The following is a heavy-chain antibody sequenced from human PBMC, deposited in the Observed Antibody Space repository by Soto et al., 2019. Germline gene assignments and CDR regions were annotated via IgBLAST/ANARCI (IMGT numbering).Heavy chain of an antibody. CDR1: GGSIISYY. CDR2: IYYSGST. V-gene: IGHV4-59*08. Sequence: QVQLQESGPGLVKPSETLSLTCTVSGGSIISYYWSWIRQPPGKALEWIGYIYYSGSTNYNPSLKSRVTISVDTSKNQFSLKLSSVTAADTAVYYCARHHYSGSGSHFDYWGQGILVTVSS. J-gene: IGHJ4*02. CDR3: ARHHYSGSGSHFDY. D-gene: IGHD3-10*01.